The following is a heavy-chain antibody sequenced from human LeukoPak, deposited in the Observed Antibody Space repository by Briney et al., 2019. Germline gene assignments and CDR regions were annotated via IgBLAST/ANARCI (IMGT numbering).Heavy chain of an antibody. CDR2: IKQDGSEK. D-gene: IGHD4/OR15-4a*01. J-gene: IGHJ4*02. CDR1: GFTFSTYW. Sequence: GGSLRLSCAASGFTFSTYWMTWVRQAPGKGLEWVANIKQDGSEKYYVDSVKGRFTISRDNAKNSLYLQMNTLRAEDTAVYYCARGAYFFNYRGQGTLVTVSS. CDR3: ARGAYFFNY. V-gene: IGHV3-7*03.